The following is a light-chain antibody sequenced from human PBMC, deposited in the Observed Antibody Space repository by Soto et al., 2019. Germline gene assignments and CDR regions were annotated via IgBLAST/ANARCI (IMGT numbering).Light chain of an antibody. J-gene: IGKJ1*01. CDR3: QQYGDSPWT. CDR2: STS. CDR1: QSVSSSY. Sequence: ETVLTQSPGTLSLSPGERATLSCRASQSVSSSYLVWYQQKPGQAPRPLIYSTSSRATGIPDRFSGSGSGTDFTLTISRLEPEDFAVYYCQQYGDSPWTFGQGTKVDIK. V-gene: IGKV3-20*01.